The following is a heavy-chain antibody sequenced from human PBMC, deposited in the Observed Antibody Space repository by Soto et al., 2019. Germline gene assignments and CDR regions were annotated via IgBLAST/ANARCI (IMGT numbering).Heavy chain of an antibody. V-gene: IGHV4-34*01. Sequence: SETLSLTCSIYSGSFSGFYWSWIRQPPGKRLVWIGEISQSGSTNYNPSLKSRVSISVDTNKNQISLNLTYVTAADTALYYWARAKKASASSKTRPDFGGQGALVTVSS. CDR3: ARAKKASASSKTRPDF. CDR2: ISQSGST. J-gene: IGHJ4*02. D-gene: IGHD6-6*01. CDR1: SGSFSGFY.